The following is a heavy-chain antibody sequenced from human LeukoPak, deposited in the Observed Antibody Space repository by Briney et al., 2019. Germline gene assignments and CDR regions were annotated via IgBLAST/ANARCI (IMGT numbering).Heavy chain of an antibody. D-gene: IGHD2-15*01. V-gene: IGHV3-30*18. Sequence: GGSLRLSCAASGFTFSTYAMGWVRQAPGKGLEWVAVISYDGSNKYYADSVKGRFTISRDNSKNTLYLQMNSLRAEDTAVYYCAKNTYEEVDDDAFDIWGQGTMVTVSS. CDR2: ISYDGSNK. J-gene: IGHJ3*02. CDR3: AKNTYEEVDDDAFDI. CDR1: GFTFSTYA.